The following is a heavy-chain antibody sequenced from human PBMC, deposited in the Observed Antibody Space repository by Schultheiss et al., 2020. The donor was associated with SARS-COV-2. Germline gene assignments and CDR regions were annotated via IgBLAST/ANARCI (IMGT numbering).Heavy chain of an antibody. CDR3: VGYATTVDYYFDY. CDR1: GGTFSSYA. V-gene: IGHV1-69*06. Sequence: SVKVSCKASGGTFSSYAISWVRQAPGQGLEWMGGIIPIFGTANYAQKFQGRVTITADKSTSTAYMELSSLRSEDTAVYYCVGYATTVDYYFDYWGQGTLVTVSS. CDR2: IIPIFGTA. J-gene: IGHJ4*02. D-gene: IGHD4-23*01.